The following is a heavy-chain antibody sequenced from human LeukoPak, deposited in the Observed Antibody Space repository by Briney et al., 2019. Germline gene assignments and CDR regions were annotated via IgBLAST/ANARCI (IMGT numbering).Heavy chain of an antibody. Sequence: PSETLSLTCTVSGGSISSSSHYWGWIRQPPGKGLEWIGSIYYSGSTYYNPSLKSRVTISVDTSKNQFSLKLSSVTAADTAVYYCARRRGNYYDSSGYYYFDYWGQGTLVTVSS. CDR2: IYYSGST. D-gene: IGHD3-22*01. V-gene: IGHV4-39*01. J-gene: IGHJ4*02. CDR3: ARRRGNYYDSSGYYYFDY. CDR1: GGSISSSSHY.